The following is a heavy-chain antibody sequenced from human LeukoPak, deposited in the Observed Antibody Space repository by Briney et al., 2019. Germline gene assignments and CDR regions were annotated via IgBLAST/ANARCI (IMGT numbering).Heavy chain of an antibody. D-gene: IGHD3-22*01. J-gene: IGHJ4*02. Sequence: GGSLRLSCAASGFTFSSYAMSWVRQAPGKGLEWVSAISGSGGSTYYADSVKGRFTVSRDNSKNTLYLQMNSLRAEDTAVYYCAKVLIVVISYYFDYWGQGTLVTVSS. CDR1: GFTFSSYA. CDR3: AKVLIVVISYYFDY. CDR2: ISGSGGST. V-gene: IGHV3-23*01.